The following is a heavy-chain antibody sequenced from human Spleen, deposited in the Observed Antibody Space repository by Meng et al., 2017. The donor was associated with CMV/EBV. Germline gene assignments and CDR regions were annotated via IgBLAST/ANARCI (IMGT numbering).Heavy chain of an antibody. CDR2: IFSNDEK. J-gene: IGHJ4*02. V-gene: IGHV2-26*01. Sequence: SGATLVKPTQTLTLTCTVSGFSLSNARMSVSWIRQPPGKALEWLAHIFSNDEKSYSTSLKSRLTISKDTSKSQVVLTMTNMDPVDTATYYCARMSYSSIWYVDYWGQGTLVTVSS. CDR1: GFSLSNARMS. CDR3: ARMSYSSIWYVDY. D-gene: IGHD6-13*01.